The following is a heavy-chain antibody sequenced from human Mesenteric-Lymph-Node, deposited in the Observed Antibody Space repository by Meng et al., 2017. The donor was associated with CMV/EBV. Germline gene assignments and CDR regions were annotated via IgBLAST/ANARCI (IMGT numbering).Heavy chain of an antibody. CDR3: VRGGDAWNRDYWFDP. J-gene: IGHJ5*02. D-gene: IGHD1-1*01. V-gene: IGHV3-74*01. Sequence: SGFTFSTYWMPWVRQAPGKGLVWVSRINSDGGGSYYADSVKGRFIISRDNAKNTLYLQLNSLRADDTAVYYCVRGGDAWNRDYWFDPWGQGTLVTVSS. CDR1: GFTFSTYW. CDR2: INSDGGGS.